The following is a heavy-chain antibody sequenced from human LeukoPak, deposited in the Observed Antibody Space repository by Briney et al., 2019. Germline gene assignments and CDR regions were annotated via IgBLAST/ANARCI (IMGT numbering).Heavy chain of an antibody. V-gene: IGHV3-7*03. CDR1: GFTFSSYW. Sequence: GGSLRLSCVASGFTFSSYWMTWVRQAPGKGLEWVANIKTDGSQIYYVDSVKGRFTISRDNAKNSLYLQMNSLRAEDTAVYYCAKTRSVAATQVLLNYYMDVWGKGTTVTVSS. CDR2: IKTDGSQI. CDR3: AKTRSVAATQVLLNYYMDV. D-gene: IGHD2-15*01. J-gene: IGHJ6*03.